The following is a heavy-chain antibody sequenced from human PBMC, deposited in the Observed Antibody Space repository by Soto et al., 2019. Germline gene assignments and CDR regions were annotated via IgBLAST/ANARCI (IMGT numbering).Heavy chain of an antibody. V-gene: IGHV1-18*01. J-gene: IGHJ5*02. CDR1: GYTFTSYG. CDR3: ARDGRDLLLRSWFDP. D-gene: IGHD3-10*01. CDR2: ISAYNGNT. Sequence: GASVKVSCKASGYTFTSYGISWVRQAPGQGLEWMGWISAYNGNTNYAQKLQGRVTMTTDTSTSTAYMELRSLRSDDTAVYYCARDGRDLLLRSWFDPWGQGTLVTVSS.